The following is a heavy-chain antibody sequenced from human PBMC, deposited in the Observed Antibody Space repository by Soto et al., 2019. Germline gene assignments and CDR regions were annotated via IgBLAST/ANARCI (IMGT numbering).Heavy chain of an antibody. J-gene: IGHJ5*02. V-gene: IGHV4-59*01. CDR1: GGSINSYF. CDR3: ARVPSGFDPNWFDP. CDR2: IHYSGST. Sequence: PSETLSLTCSVSGGSINSYFWSWIRQPPGKGLEWIGHIHYSGSTNYNPSLTSRVTISLATSKNQFSLDLRSVITADTAVYYCARVPSGFDPNWFDPWGQGTLVTVSS. D-gene: IGHD5-12*01.